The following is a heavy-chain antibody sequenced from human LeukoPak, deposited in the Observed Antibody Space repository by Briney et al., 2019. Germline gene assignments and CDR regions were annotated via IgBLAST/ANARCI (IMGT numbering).Heavy chain of an antibody. Sequence: GASVKVSCKASGYTFTSYDINWVRQAPGQGLEWMGRIIPILGIANYAQKFQGRVTITADKSTSTAYMELSSLRSEDTAVYYCASHSGYDVRWGQGTMVTVSS. D-gene: IGHD5-12*01. V-gene: IGHV1-69*04. CDR2: IIPILGIA. CDR3: ASHSGYDVR. CDR1: GYTFTSYD. J-gene: IGHJ3*01.